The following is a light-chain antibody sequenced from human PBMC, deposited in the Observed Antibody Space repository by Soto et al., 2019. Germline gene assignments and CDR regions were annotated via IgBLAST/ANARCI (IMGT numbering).Light chain of an antibody. CDR2: DVS. Sequence: EVILTQSPATLSLSPGDRATLSCRASQSVSSYLAWYQQKPGQAPRLLIYDVSNRATGIPARFSGSGSGTDFTLTISSLEPDDSAVYYCQQYHDSPMNTFGQGTKLQIK. CDR1: QSVSSY. CDR3: QQYHDSPMNT. J-gene: IGKJ2*01. V-gene: IGKV3-11*01.